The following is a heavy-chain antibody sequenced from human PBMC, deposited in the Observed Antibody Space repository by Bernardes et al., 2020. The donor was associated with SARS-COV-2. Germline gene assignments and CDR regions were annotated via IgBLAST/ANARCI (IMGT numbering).Heavy chain of an antibody. CDR2: IKQDGSEK. CDR3: ARDRDYYDSSGFDY. V-gene: IGHV3-7*01. J-gene: IGHJ4*02. CDR1: GFTFSSYW. Sequence: SLILSCAASGFTFSSYWMIWVRQAPGKGLEWVANIKQDGSEKYYVDSVKGRFTITRDNAKNSLYLQMNSLRAEDTAVYYCARDRDYYDSSGFDYWGQGTLVTVSS. D-gene: IGHD3-22*01.